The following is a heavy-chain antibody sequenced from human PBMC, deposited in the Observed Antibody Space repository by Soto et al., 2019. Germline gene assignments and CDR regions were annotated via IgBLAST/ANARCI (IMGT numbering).Heavy chain of an antibody. CDR2: IYYSGNT. V-gene: IGHV4-59*01. D-gene: IGHD4-17*01. J-gene: IGHJ4*02. CDR1: GGSLSTYY. Sequence: SXTLSLTCTVSGGSLSTYYWSWIRQPPGKGLEWIGYIYYSGNTNYNPSLKSRVTISVDTSKNQFSLKLSSVTAADTAVYYCARVLGVTTYDYWGQGTVVTVSS. CDR3: ARVLGVTTYDY.